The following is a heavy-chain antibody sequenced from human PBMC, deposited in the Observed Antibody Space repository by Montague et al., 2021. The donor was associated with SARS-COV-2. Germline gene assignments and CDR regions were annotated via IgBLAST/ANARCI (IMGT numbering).Heavy chain of an antibody. CDR1: GFSFTSSE. J-gene: IGHJ4*02. D-gene: IGHD5-24*01. V-gene: IGHV3-48*03. Sequence: SLRLSCAASGFSFTSSEMNWFRQAPGKGPEWISYISSSGTTMNYADSVKGRFTISRDDAKNSLYLQMNSLRDDDTAVYYCERGNPDVYWGQGTLVTVSS. CDR2: ISSSGTTM. CDR3: ERGNPDVY.